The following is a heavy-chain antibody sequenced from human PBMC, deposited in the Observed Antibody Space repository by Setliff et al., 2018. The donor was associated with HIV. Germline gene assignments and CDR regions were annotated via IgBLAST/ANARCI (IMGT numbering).Heavy chain of an antibody. CDR2: IYHTEYT. CDR1: GGSLSSDNW. Sequence: SETLSLTCAVSGGSLSSDNWWTWVRQPPGKGLEWIGEIYHTEYTNYSPSLKSRVSTSVDRSKNQFSLNLTSVTAADTAVYYCARGHCSGTNCYGVDYYGMDVWGQGTTVTVSS. V-gene: IGHV4-4*02. D-gene: IGHD2-2*01. J-gene: IGHJ6*02. CDR3: ARGHCSGTNCYGVDYYGMDV.